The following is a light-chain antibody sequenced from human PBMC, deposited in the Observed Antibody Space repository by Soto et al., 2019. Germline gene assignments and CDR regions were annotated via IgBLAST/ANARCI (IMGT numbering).Light chain of an antibody. Sequence: DIQMTQSPSTLSASVGDRVTITCRASQSITSWLAWYQQKPGKAPKLLIYKASILESGVPSRFSGSGSWTDFTLTISSLQPDDFATYYCQHYNTYWTFGQGTKVEIK. V-gene: IGKV1-5*03. CDR1: QSITSW. J-gene: IGKJ1*01. CDR3: QHYNTYWT. CDR2: KAS.